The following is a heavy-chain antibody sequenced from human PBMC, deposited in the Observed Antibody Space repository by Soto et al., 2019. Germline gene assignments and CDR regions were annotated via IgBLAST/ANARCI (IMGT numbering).Heavy chain of an antibody. CDR1: GGSISSGGYY. CDR3: ACESPAFDYYDNGIHV. J-gene: IGHJ6*02. D-gene: IGHD3-22*01. Sequence: PSETLSLTCTVSGGSISSGGYYWSWIRQHPGKGLEWIGYIYYSGSTYYNPSLKSRVTISVDTSKNQFSLKLSSVTAADTAVYYCACESPAFDYYDNGIHVWGQGTTVTVSS. V-gene: IGHV4-31*03. CDR2: IYYSGST.